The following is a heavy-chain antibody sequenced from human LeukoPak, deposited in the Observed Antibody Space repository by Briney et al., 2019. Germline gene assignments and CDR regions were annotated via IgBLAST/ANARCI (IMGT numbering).Heavy chain of an antibody. CDR3: AREAESLLTGTALPYYFDY. Sequence: GASVKVSCKTYGYTFTDYYMHWVRQAPGQGLEWMGGIIPIFGTANYAQKFQGRVTITTDESTSTAYMELSSLRSEDTAVYYCAREAESLLTGTALPYYFDYWGQGTLVTVSS. J-gene: IGHJ4*02. V-gene: IGHV1-69*05. D-gene: IGHD1-7*01. CDR1: GYTFTDYY. CDR2: IIPIFGTA.